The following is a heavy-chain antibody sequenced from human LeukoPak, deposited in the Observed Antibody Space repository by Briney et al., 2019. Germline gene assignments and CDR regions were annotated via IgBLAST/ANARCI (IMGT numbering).Heavy chain of an antibody. CDR1: GFTFSSYA. CDR2: ISGSGDNT. J-gene: IGHJ3*02. CDR3: ASQGRGAFDI. V-gene: IGHV3-23*01. Sequence: PGGSLRLSCAASGFTFSSYAMSWVRQAPGKGLEWVSGISGSGDNTYYADSVKGRCNISRDSSKNTLYLQMSSLRVEDTAVYYCASQGRGAFDIWGQGTMVTVSS. D-gene: IGHD3-10*01.